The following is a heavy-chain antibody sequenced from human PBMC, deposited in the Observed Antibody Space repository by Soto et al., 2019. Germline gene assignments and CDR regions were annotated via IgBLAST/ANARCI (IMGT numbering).Heavy chain of an antibody. CDR1: GYTFTSYA. CDR2: INAGNGDT. Sequence: DSVKVSCKASGYTFTSYAMHWVRQAPGQRLEWMGWINAGNGDTNYAQKVQGRLTLTKDTSATTAYMELRRLTSDDTAVYYCEREFENTSGRYQFFDIWSQGYLVTVSS. D-gene: IGHD2-15*01. J-gene: IGHJ4*02. V-gene: IGHV1-3*01. CDR3: EREFENTSGRYQFFDI.